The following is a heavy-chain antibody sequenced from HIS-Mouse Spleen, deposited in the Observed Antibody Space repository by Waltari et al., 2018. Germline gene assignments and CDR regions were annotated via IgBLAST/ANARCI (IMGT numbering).Heavy chain of an antibody. V-gene: IGHV4-39*07. CDR1: GGSISSSSYY. J-gene: IGHJ2*01. Sequence: QLQLQESGPGLVKPSETLSLTCTVSGGSISSSSYYWGWIRQPPGKGVGWIGSIYYCGVSYDNPSLKSRGTISVDTSKNQFSLKLSSVTAADTAVYYCAREIPYSSSWYDWYFDLWGRGTLVTVSS. D-gene: IGHD6-13*01. CDR3: AREIPYSSSWYDWYFDL. CDR2: IYYCGVS.